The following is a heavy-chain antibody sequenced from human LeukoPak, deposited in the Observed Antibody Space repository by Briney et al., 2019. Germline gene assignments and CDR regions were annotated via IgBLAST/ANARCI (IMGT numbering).Heavy chain of an antibody. Sequence: PGRSLRLSCAASGFTFDDYAMHWVRQAPGKGLEWVSGISWNSDSIGYADSVKGRFTISRDNAKNSLYLQMNSLRAEDTALYYCAKDMSRHYYGSGSAYWGQGTLVTVSS. CDR1: GFTFDDYA. D-gene: IGHD3-10*01. V-gene: IGHV3-9*01. J-gene: IGHJ4*02. CDR3: AKDMSRHYYGSGSAY. CDR2: ISWNSDSI.